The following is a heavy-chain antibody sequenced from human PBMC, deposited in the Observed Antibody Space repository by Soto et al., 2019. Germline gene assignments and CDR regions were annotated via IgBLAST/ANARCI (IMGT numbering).Heavy chain of an antibody. CDR1: GFSLNNARMG. J-gene: IGHJ6*02. D-gene: IGHD1-26*01. CDR2: MFANGGK. V-gene: IGHV2-26*01. Sequence: QVTLKESGPVLVKPTETLTLTCTVSGFSLNNARMGVSWIRQSPGKALEWLAHMFANGGKSYRTSLRSRLTISKDTSKSQVVLTMTNMDPVDTATYYCARGAEGAPYYYAMDVWGQGTTVTVSS. CDR3: ARGAEGAPYYYAMDV.